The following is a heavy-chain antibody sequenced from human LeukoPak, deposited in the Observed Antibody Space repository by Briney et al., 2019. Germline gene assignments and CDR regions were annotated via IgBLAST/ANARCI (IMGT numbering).Heavy chain of an antibody. V-gene: IGHV1-69*05. Sequence: ASVKVSCKASGGTFSSYAISWVRQAPGQGLEWMGGIIPIFGTANYAQKFQGRVTITTDESTSTAYMELSSLRSEDTAVYYCARVGYSSSLEPGWNDALDYWGQGTLVTVSS. CDR1: GGTFSSYA. D-gene: IGHD6-6*01. J-gene: IGHJ4*02. CDR2: IIPIFGTA. CDR3: ARVGYSSSLEPGWNDALDY.